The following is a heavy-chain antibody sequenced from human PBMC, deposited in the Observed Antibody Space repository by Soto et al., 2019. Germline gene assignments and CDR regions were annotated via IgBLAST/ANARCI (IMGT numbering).Heavy chain of an antibody. V-gene: IGHV3-48*04. Sequence: EVQLVESGGGLVQPGGSLRLSCVASGFDFNRYSMNWVRQAPGKGLEWISYINSGSTSVFYADSVRGRFTISGDNAKNSLYLQMNSLRAEDTAVYYCTSSTSPDAYWGQGTLVTVSS. CDR2: INSGSTSV. CDR3: TSSTSPDAY. D-gene: IGHD2-2*01. CDR1: GFDFNRYS. J-gene: IGHJ4*02.